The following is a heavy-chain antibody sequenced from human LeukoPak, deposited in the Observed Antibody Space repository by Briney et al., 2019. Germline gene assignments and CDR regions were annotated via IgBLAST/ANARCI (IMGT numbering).Heavy chain of an antibody. CDR2: FDPEDGET. D-gene: IGHD3-22*01. CDR1: GYTFTSYY. Sequence: ASVKVSCKASGYTFTSYYMHWVRQAPGKGLEWMGGFDPEDGETIYAQKFQGRVTMTEDTSTDTAYMELSSLRSEDTAVYYCATNYYDSSGSRFDYWGQGTLVTVSS. CDR3: ATNYYDSSGSRFDY. V-gene: IGHV1-24*01. J-gene: IGHJ4*02.